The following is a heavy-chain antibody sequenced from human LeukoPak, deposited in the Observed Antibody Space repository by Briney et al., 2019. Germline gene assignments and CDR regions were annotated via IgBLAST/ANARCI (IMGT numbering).Heavy chain of an antibody. D-gene: IGHD1-1*01. CDR3: ASVASPGMSY. Sequence: GGSLRLSCAASGFTFSSYSMNWVRQAPGKGLEWVSYISSSSSTIYYADSVKGRFTISRDNAKNSLYLQMNSLRAEDTAVYYCASVASPGMSYWGQGTLVTVSS. CDR1: GFTFSSYS. V-gene: IGHV3-48*04. CDR2: ISSSSSTI. J-gene: IGHJ4*02.